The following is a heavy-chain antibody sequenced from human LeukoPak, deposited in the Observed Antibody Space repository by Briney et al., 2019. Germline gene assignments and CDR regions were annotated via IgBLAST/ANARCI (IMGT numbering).Heavy chain of an antibody. CDR1: GGSFSGYY. CDR2: INHSGST. D-gene: IGHD3-22*01. Sequence: PSETLSLTCAVYGGSFSGYYWSWIRQPPGKGLEWIGEINHSGSTNYNPSLKSRVTISVDTSKNQFSLKLSSVTAADTAVYYCEQMSSGQEYWGQGTLVSVSS. J-gene: IGHJ4*02. CDR3: EQMSSGQEY. V-gene: IGHV4-34*01.